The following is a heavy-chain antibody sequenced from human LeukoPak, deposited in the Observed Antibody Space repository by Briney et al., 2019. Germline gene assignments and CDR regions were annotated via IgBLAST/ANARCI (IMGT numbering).Heavy chain of an antibody. CDR1: GGSTSSSSYY. Sequence: SETLSLTCTVSGGSTSSSSYYWGWIRQPPGKGLEWIGSIYYSGSTYYNPSLKRRVTISVDTSKNQFSLKLSSVTAADTAVYYCARAPYSSSATWFDPWGQGTLVTVSS. D-gene: IGHD6-6*01. CDR3: ARAPYSSSATWFDP. CDR2: IYYSGST. J-gene: IGHJ5*02. V-gene: IGHV4-39*07.